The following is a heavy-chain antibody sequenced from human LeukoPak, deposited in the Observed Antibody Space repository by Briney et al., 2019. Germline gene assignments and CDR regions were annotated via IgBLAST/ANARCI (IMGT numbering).Heavy chain of an antibody. V-gene: IGHV3-7*01. D-gene: IGHD1-26*01. J-gene: IGHJ4*02. CDR2: IKQDGSKM. CDR1: GFTFNSYW. Sequence: PGGSLRLSCAASGFTFNSYWMGWVRQAPGKGLEWVADIKQDGSKMHYLDSVKGRLTISRDNAKNSLYLQMSSLRAEDTAVYYCARVSSGSYYILDYWGQGTLVTVSS. CDR3: ARVSSGSYYILDY.